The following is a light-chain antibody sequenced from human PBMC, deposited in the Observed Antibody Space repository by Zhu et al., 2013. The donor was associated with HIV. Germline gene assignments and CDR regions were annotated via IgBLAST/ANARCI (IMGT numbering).Light chain of an antibody. CDR3: QQYGSSPGT. V-gene: IGKV3-20*01. CDR1: QSVSSSY. J-gene: IGKJ1*01. CDR2: GAS. Sequence: EIVLTQSPGTLSLSPGERATLSCRASQSVSSSYLVWYQQKPGQAPRLLIYGASSRATGIPDRFSGSGSGTDFTLTMSRLEPEDFAVYYCQQYGSSPGTFGQGTKVEIK.